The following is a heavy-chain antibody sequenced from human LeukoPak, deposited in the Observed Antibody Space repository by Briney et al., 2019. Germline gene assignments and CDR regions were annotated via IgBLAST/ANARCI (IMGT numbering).Heavy chain of an antibody. J-gene: IGHJ6*03. Sequence: EPSETLSLTCTVSGGSISSYYWSWIRQPPGKGLEWIGYTYYSGSTNYNPSLKSRVTISVDTSKNQFSLKLSSVTAADTAVYYCARVVEAAAGTNYYYYYMDVWGKGTTVTVSS. CDR3: ARVVEAAAGTNYYYYYMDV. CDR1: GGSISSYY. CDR2: TYYSGST. V-gene: IGHV4-59*01. D-gene: IGHD6-13*01.